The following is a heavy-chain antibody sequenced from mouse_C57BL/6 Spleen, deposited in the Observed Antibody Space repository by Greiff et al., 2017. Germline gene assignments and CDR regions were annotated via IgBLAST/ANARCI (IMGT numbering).Heavy chain of an antibody. CDR2: IYPRSGNT. CDR3: ARETTTVVAKPAWFAY. Sequence: VQLQQSGAELARPGASVKLSCKASGYTFTSYGISWVKQRTGQGLEWIGEIYPRSGNTYYNEKFKGKATLTADKSSSTAYMELRSLTSEDSAVYFCARETTTVVAKPAWFAYWGQGTLVTVSA. J-gene: IGHJ3*01. CDR1: GYTFTSYG. V-gene: IGHV1-81*01. D-gene: IGHD1-1*01.